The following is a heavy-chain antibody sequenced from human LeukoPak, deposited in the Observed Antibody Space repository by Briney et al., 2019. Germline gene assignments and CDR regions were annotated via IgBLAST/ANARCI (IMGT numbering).Heavy chain of an antibody. CDR1: GGSISSSGYY. V-gene: IGHV4-39*02. D-gene: IGHD2-2*01. J-gene: IGHJ4*02. CDR3: ARLGYCSSASCGPLDY. CDR2: IYYSGST. Sequence: KTSETLSLTCTVSGGSISSSGYYWGWIRQPPGKGLEWIGYIYYSGSTYYTPSLKSRVTISVDTSKNHFSLKLNSVTAADTALYYCARLGYCSSASCGPLDYWGQGTLVTVSS.